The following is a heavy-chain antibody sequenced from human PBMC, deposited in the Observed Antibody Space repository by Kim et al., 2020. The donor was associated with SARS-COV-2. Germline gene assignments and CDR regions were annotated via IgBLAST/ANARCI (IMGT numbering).Heavy chain of an antibody. CDR1: GGTFSSYA. J-gene: IGHJ6*02. CDR2: IIPIFGTA. Sequence: SVKVSCKASGGTFSSYAISWVRQAPGQGLEWMGGIIPIFGTANYAQKFQGRVTITADKSTSTAYMELSSLRSEDTAVYYCARERDYYGSGSYYHYYYGMDVWGQGTTVTVSS. CDR3: ARERDYYGSGSYYHYYYGMDV. D-gene: IGHD3-10*01. V-gene: IGHV1-69*06.